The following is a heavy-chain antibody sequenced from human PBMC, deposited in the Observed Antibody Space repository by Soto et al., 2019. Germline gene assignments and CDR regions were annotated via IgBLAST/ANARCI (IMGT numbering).Heavy chain of an antibody. CDR2: INHSGST. Sequence: QVQLQQWGAGLLKPSETLSLTCAVYGGSFSGYYWSWIRQPPGKGLEWIGEINHSGSTSSNPSLKSRGTISVDTSTNQFSLKLSSVTAADTAVYYCARGGAVGATWYYYYGMDVWGQGTTVTVSS. V-gene: IGHV4-34*01. CDR1: GGSFSGYY. CDR3: ARGGAVGATWYYYYGMDV. D-gene: IGHD1-26*01. J-gene: IGHJ6*02.